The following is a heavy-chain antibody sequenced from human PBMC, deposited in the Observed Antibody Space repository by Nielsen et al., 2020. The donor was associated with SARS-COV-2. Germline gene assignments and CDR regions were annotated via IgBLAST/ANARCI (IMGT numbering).Heavy chain of an antibody. J-gene: IGHJ5*02. CDR2: IFSNDEK. D-gene: IGHD3-9*01. CDR1: GFSLSNARMG. V-gene: IGHV2-26*01. Sequence: SGPTLVKPTETLTLTCTVSGFSLSNARMGVSWIRQPPGKALEWLAHIFSNDEKSYSTSLKSRLTISKDTSKSQVVLTMTNMDPVDTATYYCARIVYQYYDILTGYYGGWFDPWGQGTLVTVSS. CDR3: ARIVYQYYDILTGYYGGWFDP.